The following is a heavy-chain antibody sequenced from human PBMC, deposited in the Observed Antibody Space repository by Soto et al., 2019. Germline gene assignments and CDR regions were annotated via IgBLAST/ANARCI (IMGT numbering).Heavy chain of an antibody. CDR2: INAGNGNT. CDR1: GYTFTSYA. J-gene: IGHJ3*02. CDR3: ARIDYYDSSGPFSDAFDI. V-gene: IGHV1-3*01. D-gene: IGHD3-22*01. Sequence: ASVKVSCKASGYTFTSYAMHWVRQAPGQRLEWMGWINAGNGNTKYSQKFQGRVTITRDTSASTAYMELSSLRSEDTAVYYCARIDYYDSSGPFSDAFDIWGQGTMVTVSS.